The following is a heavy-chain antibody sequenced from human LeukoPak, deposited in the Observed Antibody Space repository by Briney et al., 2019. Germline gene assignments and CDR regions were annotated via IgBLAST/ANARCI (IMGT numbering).Heavy chain of an antibody. D-gene: IGHD2-2*01. Sequence: GASVKVSCKASGYTFTSYGISWVRQAPGQGLEWMGWISADNGKTNYAQKLQGRVTMTTDTSTTTAYMELRSLRSDDTAVYYCARAMCSSTICHGRDDYWGQETLVTVSS. J-gene: IGHJ4*02. V-gene: IGHV1-18*04. CDR1: GYTFTSYG. CDR3: ARAMCSSTICHGRDDY. CDR2: ISADNGKT.